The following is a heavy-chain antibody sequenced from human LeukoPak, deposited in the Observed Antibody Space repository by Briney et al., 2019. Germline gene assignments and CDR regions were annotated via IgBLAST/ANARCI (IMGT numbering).Heavy chain of an antibody. V-gene: IGHV3-15*01. Sequence: PRGSLRPSCAASRFTFRNAWMSWVRQATGKRLESVGRAKRKTDGGTTDHAAFVKGRFTISRDKAKKSLYQEMNSLRAQDTGVSYCARDPLDYWGQGILVTVSS. CDR1: RFTFRNAW. J-gene: IGHJ4*02. CDR2: AKRKTDGGTT. CDR3: ARDPLDY.